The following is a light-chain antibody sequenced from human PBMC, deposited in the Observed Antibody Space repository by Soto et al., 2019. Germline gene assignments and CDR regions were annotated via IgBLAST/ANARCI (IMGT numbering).Light chain of an antibody. Sequence: QSALTQPASMSGTPGQSITISCTGTSSDIGSYNLVSWYQQHPGKTPKLIIYEGNKWPSGISSRFSGSKSDNTASLTISGLQPEDEADYYCCTYAGNSNLVFGGGTKLTVL. CDR1: SSDIGSYNL. CDR2: EGN. J-gene: IGLJ3*02. CDR3: CTYAGNSNLV. V-gene: IGLV2-23*01.